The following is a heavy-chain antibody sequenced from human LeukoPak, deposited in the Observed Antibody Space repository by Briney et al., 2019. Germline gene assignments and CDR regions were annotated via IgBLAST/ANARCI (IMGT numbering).Heavy chain of an antibody. CDR1: GGSVSSGRYY. J-gene: IGHJ5*02. D-gene: IGHD5-18*01. CDR2: IYYSGST. CDR3: ARLELWLNWFDP. Sequence: SETLSLTCTVSGGSVSSGRYYWSWIRQPPGKGLEWIGYIYYSGSTNYNPSLKSRVTISVDTSKNQFSLKLSSVTAADAAVYYCARLELWLNWFDPWGQGTLVTVSS. V-gene: IGHV4-61*01.